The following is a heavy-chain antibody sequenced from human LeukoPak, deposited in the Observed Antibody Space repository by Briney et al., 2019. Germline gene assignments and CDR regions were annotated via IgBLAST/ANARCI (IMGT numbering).Heavy chain of an antibody. V-gene: IGHV3-23*01. CDR3: AIMHGYYDGSGYWVQ. Sequence: GGSLRLSCAASGFTFGCYGMSWVRQAPGKGLEWVSFITPNADRTSYADSVEGRFTISRDNPRNTLYMQMNSLRDEDTALYYCAIMHGYYDGSGYWVQWGQGTLVTVSS. J-gene: IGHJ1*01. CDR2: ITPNADRT. CDR1: GFTFGCYG. D-gene: IGHD3-22*01.